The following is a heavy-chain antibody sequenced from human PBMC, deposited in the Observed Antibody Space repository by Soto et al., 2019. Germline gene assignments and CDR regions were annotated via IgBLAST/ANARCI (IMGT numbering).Heavy chain of an antibody. CDR2: INSDGSST. J-gene: IGHJ6*02. CDR1: GFTFSSYW. V-gene: IGHV3-74*01. D-gene: IGHD3-3*01. CDR3: ARGGSGYYWGRSYYYYGMDV. Sequence: PGGSLRLSCAASGFTFSSYWMRWVRQAPGKGLVWVSRINSDGSSTSYADSVKGRFTISRDNAKNTLYLQMNSLRAEDTAVYYCARGGSGYYWGRSYYYYGMDVWGQGTTVTVSS.